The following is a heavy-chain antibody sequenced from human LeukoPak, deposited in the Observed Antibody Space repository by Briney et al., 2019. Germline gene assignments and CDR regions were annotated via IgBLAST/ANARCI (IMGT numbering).Heavy chain of an antibody. CDR2: IIPIFGTA. J-gene: IGHJ6*02. Sequence: ASVKVSCKASGGTFISYAISWVRQAPGQGLEWMGGIIPIFGTANYAQKFQGRVTITADESTSTAYMELSSLRSEDTAVYYCARDSAYCSGGSCYAHYGMDVWGQGTTVTVSS. CDR3: ARDSAYCSGGSCYAHYGMDV. V-gene: IGHV1-69*01. D-gene: IGHD2-15*01. CDR1: GGTFISYA.